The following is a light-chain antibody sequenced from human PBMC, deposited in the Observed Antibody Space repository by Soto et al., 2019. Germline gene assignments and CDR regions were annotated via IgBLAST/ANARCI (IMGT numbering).Light chain of an antibody. CDR1: QSIGSIY. J-gene: IGKJ5*01. V-gene: IGKV3-20*01. Sequence: EIVLTQSPGTLSLSPGERATLSCRASQSIGSIYLAWYQQKPGQAPRLLIYGASSRASGFPNRFSGSGSGTDFTLTISRLESEDFAVYYCQHYGSSLSITFGQGTRLEIK. CDR3: QHYGSSLSIT. CDR2: GAS.